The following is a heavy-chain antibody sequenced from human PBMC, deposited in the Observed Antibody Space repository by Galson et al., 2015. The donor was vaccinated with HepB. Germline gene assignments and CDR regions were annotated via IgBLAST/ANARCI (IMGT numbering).Heavy chain of an antibody. Sequence: SLRLSCAASGFTFSDYYMSWIRQAPGKGLEWVSYISSSSSYTNYADSVKGRFTIPRDNAKNSLYLQMNSLRAEDTAVYYCTRDRTVGARGAFDIWGQGTMVTVSS. V-gene: IGHV3-11*06. CDR3: TRDRTVGARGAFDI. CDR1: GFTFSDYY. J-gene: IGHJ3*02. D-gene: IGHD1-26*01. CDR2: ISSSSSYT.